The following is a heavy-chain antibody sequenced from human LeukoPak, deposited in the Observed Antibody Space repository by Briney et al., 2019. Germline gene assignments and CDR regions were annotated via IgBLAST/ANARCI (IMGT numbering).Heavy chain of an antibody. V-gene: IGHV4-34*01. D-gene: IGHD4-17*01. CDR1: GGSFSGYY. J-gene: IGHJ4*02. Sequence: SETLSLTCAVYGGSFSGYYWSWIRQPPGKGLEWIGEINHSGSTNYNPSLKSRVTISVDTSKNQFSLKLSSVTAADTAVYYCARVTPEVTTKYYFDYWGQGTLVTVSS. CDR2: INHSGST. CDR3: ARVTPEVTTKYYFDY.